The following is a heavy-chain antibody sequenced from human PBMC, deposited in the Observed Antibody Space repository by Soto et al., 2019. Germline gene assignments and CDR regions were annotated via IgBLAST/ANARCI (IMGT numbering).Heavy chain of an antibody. CDR2: IQDGGSI. D-gene: IGHD3-10*01. Sequence: EVLLEESGGDLVQPGGSLRLSCAASGFSVSNNYMTWVRHFPGKGLEWVSVIQDGGSITYADSVRDRFTISRDSSKNTVFLQMSSLRPEDTAVYFCARGAGSGRNELGQWGQGTLVTVSS. CDR1: GFSVSNNY. V-gene: IGHV3-66*01. CDR3: ARGAGSGRNELGQ. J-gene: IGHJ4*02.